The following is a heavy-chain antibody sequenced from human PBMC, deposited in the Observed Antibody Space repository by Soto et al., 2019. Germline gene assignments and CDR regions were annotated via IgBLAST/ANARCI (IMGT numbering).Heavy chain of an antibody. CDR3: ARVQRYGDFLAH. Sequence: SETLSLTCTVSGGSISSGDYYWSWIRQPPGKGLEWIGYIYYSGSTYYNPSLKSRVTISVDTSKNQFSLKLSSVTAADTAVYYCARVQRYGDFLAHWGQGTLVTVSS. V-gene: IGHV4-30-4*01. CDR2: IYYSGST. CDR1: GGSISSGDYY. D-gene: IGHD4-17*01. J-gene: IGHJ4*02.